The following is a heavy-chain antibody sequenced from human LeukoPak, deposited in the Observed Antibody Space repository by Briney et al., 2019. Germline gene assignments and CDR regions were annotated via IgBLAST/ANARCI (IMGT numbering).Heavy chain of an antibody. Sequence: PGRSLRLSCAASGFTFSDYYMSWIRQAPGKGLEWVSYISSSSSYTNYADSVKGRFTISRDNAKNSLYLQMNSLRAEDTAVYYCARDRYPYGDYAPLDYWGQGTLVTVSS. CDR2: ISSSSSYT. CDR1: GFTFSDYY. D-gene: IGHD4-17*01. CDR3: ARDRYPYGDYAPLDY. V-gene: IGHV3-11*06. J-gene: IGHJ4*02.